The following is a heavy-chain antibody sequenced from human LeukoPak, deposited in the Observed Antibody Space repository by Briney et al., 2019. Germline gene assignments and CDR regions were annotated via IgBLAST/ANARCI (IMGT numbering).Heavy chain of an antibody. V-gene: IGHV1-18*01. D-gene: IGHD6-6*01. CDR1: GYTFTSYG. Sequence: GASLKVSCKASGYTFTSYGISWVRQAPGQGLEWMGWISAYNGNTNYAQKLQGRVTMTTDTSTSTAYMELRSLRSDDTAVYYCASFVPRVDAFDIWGQGTMVTVSS. J-gene: IGHJ3*02. CDR2: ISAYNGNT. CDR3: ASFVPRVDAFDI.